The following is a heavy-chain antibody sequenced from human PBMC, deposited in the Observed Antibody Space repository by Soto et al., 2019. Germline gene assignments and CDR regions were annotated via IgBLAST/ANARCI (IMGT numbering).Heavy chain of an antibody. CDR2: IVPLFGTA. CDR3: ARDGDPGYSFWSGPLGGGRFDP. D-gene: IGHD3-3*01. V-gene: IGHV1-69*12. CDR1: GGTFGNSA. J-gene: IGHJ5*02. Sequence: QGQRVQSGAEVKDPGSSVNVSCKTSGGTFGNSAVTWVRQVPGQGLEWIGGIVPLFGTANYAQKFRGRVMITADESTSTAYMVLSSLRSDDTAIYYCARDGDPGYSFWSGPLGGGRFDPWGQGTLVTVSS.